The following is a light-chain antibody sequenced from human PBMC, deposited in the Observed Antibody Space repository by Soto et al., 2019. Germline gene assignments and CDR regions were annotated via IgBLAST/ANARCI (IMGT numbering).Light chain of an antibody. V-gene: IGKV3-20*01. CDR3: QHYVSSPLT. CDR2: AAS. J-gene: IGKJ4*01. CDR1: QILSGTY. Sequence: DIVLTQSPDTLSLSPGESATLSCRASQILSGTYLAWYQQKLGQSPRPLIYAASTRATGAPDRFSGSGSGTDFTLTISRLEPEDFAVYYCQHYVSSPLTFGGGTKVEIK.